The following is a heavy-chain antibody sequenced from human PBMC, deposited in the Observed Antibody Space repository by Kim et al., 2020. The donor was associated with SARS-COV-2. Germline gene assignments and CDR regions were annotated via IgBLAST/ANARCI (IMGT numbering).Heavy chain of an antibody. D-gene: IGHD4-17*01. V-gene: IGHV3-30*18. Sequence: GGSLRLSCAASGFTFSNYYMHWVRQAPGKGLEWVAVRSTGGSSKNYAESVKDRFTISIDNSNNTLYLQMNSLRVEDTAVHYCAKDGGGYGAYLGAPWGRGTQVTVSS. CDR2: RSTGGSSK. CDR1: GFTFSNYY. J-gene: IGHJ2*01. CDR3: AKDGGGYGAYLGAP.